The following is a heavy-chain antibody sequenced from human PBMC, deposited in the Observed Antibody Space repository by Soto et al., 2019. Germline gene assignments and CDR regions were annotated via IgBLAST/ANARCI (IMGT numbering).Heavy chain of an antibody. D-gene: IGHD3-10*01. J-gene: IGHJ4*02. Sequence: SETLSLTCTVSGGSIGSYYWSWIRQPPGKGLEWIGYVYYSGSTNYNASLKSRATLSLDTSKNQFSLGLRSASSADTAMYYCARVGPGSGNIEYGGQGTGVTVSS. CDR1: GGSIGSYY. V-gene: IGHV4-59*01. CDR3: ARVGPGSGNIEY. CDR2: VYYSGST.